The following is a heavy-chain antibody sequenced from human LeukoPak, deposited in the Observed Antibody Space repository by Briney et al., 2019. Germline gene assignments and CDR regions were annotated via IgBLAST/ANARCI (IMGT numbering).Heavy chain of an antibody. Sequence: PSEPLSLTCTVAGGSLSSSSFYWGWIRQSPGRGLDWIGTIYYSGTTYYNPSLKSRLTLSVDTSKNQFSLKLSSVTAADTAVYYCARAFPGPTTNQHWGQGTLVTVSS. D-gene: IGHD4-17*01. CDR1: GGSLSSSSFY. V-gene: IGHV4-39*07. CDR2: IYYSGTT. CDR3: ARAFPGPTTNQH. J-gene: IGHJ1*01.